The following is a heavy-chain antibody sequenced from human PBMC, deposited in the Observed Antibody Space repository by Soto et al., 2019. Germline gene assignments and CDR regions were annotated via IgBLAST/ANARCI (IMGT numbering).Heavy chain of an antibody. J-gene: IGHJ6*03. CDR3: ARSIAAAGALGYYYMDV. Sequence: SETLSLTCTVSGGSFSGYYWSWIRQPPGKGLEWIGEINHSGSTNYNPSLKSRVTISVDTSKNQFSLKLSSVTAADTAVYYCARSIAAAGALGYYYMDVWGKGTTVTVSS. V-gene: IGHV4-34*01. D-gene: IGHD6-13*01. CDR2: INHSGST. CDR1: GGSFSGYY.